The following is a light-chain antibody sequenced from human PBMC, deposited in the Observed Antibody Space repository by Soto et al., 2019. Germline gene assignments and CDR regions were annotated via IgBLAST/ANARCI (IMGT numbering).Light chain of an antibody. CDR2: WAS. CDR1: HSVFQSANSKNY. J-gene: IGKJ1*01. CDR3: QQYFNIPPT. V-gene: IGKV4-1*01. Sequence: IVMTQSPDSLAVSLGETATINCKSSHSVFQSANSKNYLAWYRQRPGQSPELLVYWASTRESGVPDRFTGSGSGTDFTLTISGLQAADVAVYYCQQYFNIPPTFGQGTKVEVK.